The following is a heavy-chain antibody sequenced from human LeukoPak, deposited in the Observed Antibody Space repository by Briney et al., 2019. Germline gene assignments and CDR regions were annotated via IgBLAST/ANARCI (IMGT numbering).Heavy chain of an antibody. D-gene: IGHD5-12*01. V-gene: IGHV3-23*01. CDR1: GFTFSSYA. CDR3: AKRSGGYSGYDLDY. CDR2: ISGSGATS. J-gene: IGHJ4*02. Sequence: GGSLRLSCAASGFTFSSYAMSWVRQAPGKGLEWVSAISGSGATSYYADSVKGRFTISRDNSKNTLYLQISSLRAEDTAVYYCAKRSGGYSGYDLDYWGQGTLVTVSS.